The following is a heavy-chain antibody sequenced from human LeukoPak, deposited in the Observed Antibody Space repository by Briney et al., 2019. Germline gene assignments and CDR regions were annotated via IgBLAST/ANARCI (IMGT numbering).Heavy chain of an antibody. CDR3: VKRGGSAYPTPFEY. V-gene: IGHV3-23*01. Sequence: PGGSLRLSCAASGFTFSTYAITWVRQAPGKGLEWVSTVSGDGVSTHYVDSVKGRFTISRDNSKNMVSLQMNSLRAEDTAVYYCVKRGGSAYPTPFEYRGQGTLVTVSS. CDR2: VSGDGVST. J-gene: IGHJ4*02. D-gene: IGHD3-3*01. CDR1: GFTFSTYA.